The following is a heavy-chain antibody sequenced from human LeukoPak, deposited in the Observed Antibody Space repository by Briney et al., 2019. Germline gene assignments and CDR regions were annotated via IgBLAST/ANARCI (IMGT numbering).Heavy chain of an antibody. J-gene: IGHJ6*02. CDR2: IKQDGSEK. CDR1: GFTFSSYW. V-gene: IGHV3-7*03. CDR3: AKDRRYSSGWTPSWYYYGMDV. Sequence: PGGSLRLSCAASGFTFSSYWMSWVRQAPGKGLEWVANIKQDGSEKYYADSVKGRFTISRDNAKNSLYLQMNSLRAEDTALYYCAKDRRYSSGWTPSWYYYGMDVWGQGTTVTVSS. D-gene: IGHD6-19*01.